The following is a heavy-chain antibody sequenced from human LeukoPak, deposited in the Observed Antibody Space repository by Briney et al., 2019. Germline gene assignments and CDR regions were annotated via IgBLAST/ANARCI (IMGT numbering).Heavy chain of an antibody. CDR3: AKDHRYYDSSGYYGLDY. CDR2: ISGSGGST. D-gene: IGHD3-22*01. V-gene: IGHV3-23*01. J-gene: IGHJ4*02. CDR1: GFTFSSYA. Sequence: GGSLRLSCAASGFTFSSYAMTWVRQAPGKGLEWASAISGSGGSTYYADSVRGRFTISRDNSKNTLYLQMNSLRAEDTAIYYCAKDHRYYDSSGYYGLDYWGQGTLVTVSS.